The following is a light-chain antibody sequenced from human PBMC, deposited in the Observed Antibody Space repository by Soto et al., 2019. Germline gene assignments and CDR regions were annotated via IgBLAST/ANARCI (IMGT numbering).Light chain of an antibody. CDR1: QSISIW. V-gene: IGKV1-5*03. CDR2: KAS. CDR3: QQYYAYSWT. J-gene: IGKJ1*01. Sequence: DIQMTQSPSTLSASVGDRVTITCRASQSISIWLAWYQQKPGKAPKLLIYKASSLESGVPSRFSGSGSGTDFTLTISSLQPDDFATYYCQQYYAYSWTFGQGTKVEIK.